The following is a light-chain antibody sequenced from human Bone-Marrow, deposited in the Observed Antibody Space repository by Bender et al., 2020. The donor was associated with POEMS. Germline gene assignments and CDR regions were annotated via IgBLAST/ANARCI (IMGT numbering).Light chain of an antibody. CDR3: QSADSSGTWV. J-gene: IGLJ3*02. V-gene: IGLV3-25*03. Sequence: SYELTQPPSVSVSPGQTARITCSGDELSKQYAFWYRQKPGQAPVVVISKDTERPAGIPERLSGSSSGTTVTLTISGVQPEDEADYYCQSADSSGTWVFGGGTKLTVL. CDR2: KDT. CDR1: ELSKQY.